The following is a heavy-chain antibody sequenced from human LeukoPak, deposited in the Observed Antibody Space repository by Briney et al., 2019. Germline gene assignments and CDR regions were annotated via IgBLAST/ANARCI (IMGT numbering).Heavy chain of an antibody. CDR1: GYTFTGYY. J-gene: IGHJ4*02. V-gene: IGHV1-2*02. CDR2: INPNSGGT. CDR3: ARVLSSGWLNYFDY. D-gene: IGHD6-19*01. Sequence: APVKVSCKASGYTFTGYYMHWVRQAPGQGLEWMGWINPNSGGTNYAQKFQGRVTMTRDTSISTAYMELSRLRSDDTAVYYCARVLSSGWLNYFDYWGQGTLVTVSS.